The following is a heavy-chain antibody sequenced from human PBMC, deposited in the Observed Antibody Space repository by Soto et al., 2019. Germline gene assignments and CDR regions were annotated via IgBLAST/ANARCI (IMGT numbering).Heavy chain of an antibody. CDR2: ISSSSSYI. V-gene: IGHV3-21*01. CDR1: GFTFSSYS. D-gene: IGHD6-19*01. Sequence: GGSLRLSCAASGFTFSSYSMNWVRQAPGKGLEWVSSISSSSSYIYYADSVKGRFTISRDNAKNSLYLQMNSLRAEDTAVYYCARGSWLQPYYYYGMDVWGQGTTVTVSS. J-gene: IGHJ6*02. CDR3: ARGSWLQPYYYYGMDV.